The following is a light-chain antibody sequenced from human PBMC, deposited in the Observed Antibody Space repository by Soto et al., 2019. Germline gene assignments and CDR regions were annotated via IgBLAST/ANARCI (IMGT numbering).Light chain of an antibody. CDR3: QQYSSYSLSWT. CDR2: DAS. J-gene: IGKJ1*01. V-gene: IGKV1-5*01. CDR1: QSISSW. Sequence: DIQMTQSPSTLSASVGDRVTITCRASQSISSWLAWYQQKPGKAPNLLIYDASSLESGVPSRFSGSGSGTEFTLTISSLQPDDFATNYCQQYSSYSLSWTSGQGTQVDSK.